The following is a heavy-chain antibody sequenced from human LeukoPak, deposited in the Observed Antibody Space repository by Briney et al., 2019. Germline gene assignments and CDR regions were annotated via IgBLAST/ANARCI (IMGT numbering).Heavy chain of an antibody. Sequence: PGGSLRLSCAASGFTVSSTYMSWVRQAPGKGLEWVSLLYSGGGSFHSDCVKGRFTISRHNSQNTVYLQMNSLRPDDTAVYYCARVDCTSTNCSGAFDIWGQGTMLTVSS. CDR1: GFTVSSTY. D-gene: IGHD2-2*01. J-gene: IGHJ3*02. CDR3: ARVDCTSTNCSGAFDI. V-gene: IGHV3-53*04. CDR2: LYSGGGS.